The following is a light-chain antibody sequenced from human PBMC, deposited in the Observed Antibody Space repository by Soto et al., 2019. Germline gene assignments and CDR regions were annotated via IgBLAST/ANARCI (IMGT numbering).Light chain of an antibody. CDR1: QSVSSN. J-gene: IGKJ5*01. Sequence: EIVITQCPATLTVSPGERATLSCRASQSVSSNLAWYQQKPGQAPRLLIYDASNRATGIPARFSGSGSGTDFTLTISRLEPEDFAVYYCQQYGSLGITFGQGTRLEIK. V-gene: IGKV3D-15*01. CDR3: QQYGSLGIT. CDR2: DAS.